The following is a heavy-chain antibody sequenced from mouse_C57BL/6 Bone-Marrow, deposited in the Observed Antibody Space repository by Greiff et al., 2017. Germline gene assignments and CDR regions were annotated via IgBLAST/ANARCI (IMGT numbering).Heavy chain of an antibody. CDR1: GYTFTDYY. Sequence: VQLQQSGAELVRPGASVKLSCKASGYTFTDYYINWVKQRPGQGLEWIARIYPGSGNTYYNEKFKGKATLTAEKSSSTAYMQLSSLTSEDSAVYFCARWGDYDEVDYWGQSTTLTVSS. CDR2: IYPGSGNT. CDR3: ARWGDYDEVDY. J-gene: IGHJ2*01. V-gene: IGHV1-76*01. D-gene: IGHD2-4*01.